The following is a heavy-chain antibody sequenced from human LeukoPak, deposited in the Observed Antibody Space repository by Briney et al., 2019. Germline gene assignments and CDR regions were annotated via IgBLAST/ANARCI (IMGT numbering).Heavy chain of an antibody. J-gene: IGHJ4*02. CDR3: ARGRGVRGVIGDY. V-gene: IGHV4-34*01. CDR1: GGSFSGYY. D-gene: IGHD3-10*01. Sequence: PSETLSLTCAVYGGSFSGYYWSWIRQPPGKGLEWIGEINHSGSPNYNPSLKSRVTISVDTSKNQFSLKLSSVTAADTAVYYCARGRGVRGVIGDYWGQGTLVTVSS. CDR2: INHSGSP.